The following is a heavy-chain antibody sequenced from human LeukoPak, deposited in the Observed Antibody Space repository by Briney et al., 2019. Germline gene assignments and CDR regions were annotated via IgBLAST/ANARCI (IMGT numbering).Heavy chain of an antibody. CDR3: ARDGYGYSYDY. D-gene: IGHD5-18*01. Sequence: PGGSLRLSCAASGFTFDGYGMGWVRQAPGKGLEWVSGINWNGGSTGYVDSVKGRFTIYRDNPKNLLYLQMNSLRVEDTALYYCARDGYGYSYDYWGQGTLVTVSS. V-gene: IGHV3-20*04. CDR2: INWNGGST. J-gene: IGHJ4*02. CDR1: GFTFDGYG.